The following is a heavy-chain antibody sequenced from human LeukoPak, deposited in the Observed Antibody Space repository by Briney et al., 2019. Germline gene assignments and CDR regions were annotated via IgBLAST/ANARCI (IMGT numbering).Heavy chain of an antibody. Sequence: PSETLSLTCAVYGVSFSGYYWSWIRQPPGKGLEWIGEINHSGSTNYNPSLESRVTISVDTSKNQFSLKLSSVTAADTAVYYCARRIVVVVAADDYFDYWGQGTLVTVSS. J-gene: IGHJ4*02. CDR3: ARRIVVVVAADDYFDY. CDR2: INHSGST. V-gene: IGHV4-34*01. D-gene: IGHD2-15*01. CDR1: GVSFSGYY.